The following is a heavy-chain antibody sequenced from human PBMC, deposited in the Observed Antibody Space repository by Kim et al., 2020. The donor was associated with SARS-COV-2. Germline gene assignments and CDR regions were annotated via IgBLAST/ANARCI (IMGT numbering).Heavy chain of an antibody. Sequence: GGSLRLSCAASGFTFSDYYMSWIRQAPGKGLEWVSYISSSSSYTNYADSVKGRFTISRDNAKNSLYLQMNSLRAEDTAVYYCARGRRRYDSSGYIHYWGQGTLVTVSS. D-gene: IGHD3-22*01. V-gene: IGHV3-11*06. CDR2: ISSSSSYT. J-gene: IGHJ4*02. CDR1: GFTFSDYY. CDR3: ARGRRRYDSSGYIHY.